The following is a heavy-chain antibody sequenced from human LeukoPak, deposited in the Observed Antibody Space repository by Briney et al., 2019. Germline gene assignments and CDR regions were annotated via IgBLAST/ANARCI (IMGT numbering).Heavy chain of an antibody. CDR1: GGSFSGYY. V-gene: IGHV4-34*01. D-gene: IGHD3-10*01. CDR3: ARLTMYYYGSGSYLH. CDR2: INHSGST. Sequence: SETLSLTCAVYGGSFSGYYWSWIRQPPGKGLEWIGEINHSGSTNYNPSLKSRVTISVDTSKNQFSLKLSSVTAADTAVYYCARLTMYYYGSGSYLHWGQGTLVTVSS. J-gene: IGHJ4*02.